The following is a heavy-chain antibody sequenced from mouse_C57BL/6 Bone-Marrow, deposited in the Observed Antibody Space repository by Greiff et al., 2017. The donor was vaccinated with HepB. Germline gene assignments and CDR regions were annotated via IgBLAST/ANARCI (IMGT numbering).Heavy chain of an antibody. CDR1: GYTFTSYG. V-gene: IGHV1-81*01. CDR2: IYPRSGNT. CDR3: ARYGYYGAMDY. J-gene: IGHJ4*01. Sequence: QVHVKQSGAELARPGASVKLSCKASGYTFTSYGISWVKQSTGQGLEWIGEIYPRSGNTYYNEKFKGKATLTADKSSSTAYMELRSLTSEDSAVYFCARYGYYGAMDYWGQGTSVTVSS. D-gene: IGHD2-3*01.